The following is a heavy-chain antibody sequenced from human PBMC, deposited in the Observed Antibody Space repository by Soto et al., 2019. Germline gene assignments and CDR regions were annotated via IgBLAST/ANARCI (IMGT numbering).Heavy chain of an antibody. CDR1: GFTFDDYA. J-gene: IGHJ4*02. V-gene: IGHV3-9*01. CDR2: ISWNSGKI. D-gene: IGHD4-17*01. CDR3: AKDTVTQ. Sequence: EVQLVESGGGLVQPGRSLRLSCAASGFTFDDYAMHWVRQAPGKGLEWVSGISWNSGKIGYADTVKGRFTISRDKAKNSLYLQMNSLRAEDTALYYCAKDTVTQWGQGTLVTVSS.